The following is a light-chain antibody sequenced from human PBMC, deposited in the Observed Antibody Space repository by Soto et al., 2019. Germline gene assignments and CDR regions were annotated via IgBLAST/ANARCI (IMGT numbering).Light chain of an antibody. CDR1: QSISSH. J-gene: IGKJ2*01. CDR3: QQSYNYPET. Sequence: DIQMTQSPSSLSASVGDRVTITCRASQSISSHLNWYQQRPGKAPKLLMYAASSLQSGVPSRFSGSGSGTEFTLTISSLQPEDFATYFCQQSYNYPETFGQGTELEIK. V-gene: IGKV1-39*01. CDR2: AAS.